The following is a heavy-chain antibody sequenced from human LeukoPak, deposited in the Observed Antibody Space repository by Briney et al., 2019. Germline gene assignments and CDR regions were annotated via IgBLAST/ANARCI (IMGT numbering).Heavy chain of an antibody. CDR2: MNPNSGNT. J-gene: IGHJ5*02. CDR3: TRGGDSSSWYDPFDP. CDR1: GYTLTTYD. Sequence: ASVTVSCQASGYTLTTYDTNWVRQPTEQGREWMGWMNPNSGNTGYAKKFQGCVTITRNTSITTAYMELSRLRSEETAEYYGTRGGDSSSWYDPFDPWGQGTLVTVSS. V-gene: IGHV1-8*03. D-gene: IGHD6-13*01.